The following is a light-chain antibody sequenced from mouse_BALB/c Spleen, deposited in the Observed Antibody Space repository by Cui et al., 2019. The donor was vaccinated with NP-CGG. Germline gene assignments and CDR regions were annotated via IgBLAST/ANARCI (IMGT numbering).Light chain of an antibody. CDR2: GTS. CDR1: SSISSSY. V-gene: IGKV4-53*01. Sequence: EILLTRSPALMAASPGEKVTIPCSVSSSISSSYLHWYQQKSGISPKPWIYGTSNLASGVPARFSGSGSGTSYSLTISSMEAEDAATYYCQQWSSSPLTFGAGTKLELK. J-gene: IGKJ5*01. CDR3: QQWSSSPLT.